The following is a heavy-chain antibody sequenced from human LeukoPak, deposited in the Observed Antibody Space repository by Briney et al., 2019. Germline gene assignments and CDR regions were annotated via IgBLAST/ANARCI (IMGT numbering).Heavy chain of an antibody. CDR1: GFMFRNYW. D-gene: IGHD3-10*01. V-gene: IGHV3-74*01. J-gene: IGHJ4*02. Sequence: PGGSLRLSCAASGFMFRNYWMHWVRQAPGKGLVWVSRINTDGSSTSYADSVKGRFTISRDNAKNSLYLQMNSLRAEDTALYYCARDKRGYYGSGSFDYWGQGTLVTVSS. CDR2: INTDGSST. CDR3: ARDKRGYYGSGSFDY.